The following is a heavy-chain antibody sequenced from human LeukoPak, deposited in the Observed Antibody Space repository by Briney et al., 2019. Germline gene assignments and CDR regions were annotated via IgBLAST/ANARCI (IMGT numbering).Heavy chain of an antibody. D-gene: IGHD3-22*01. J-gene: IGHJ4*02. CDR1: GFTFSSHV. CDR2: ISGSGDRT. V-gene: IGHV3-23*01. CDR3: VKEYDSGGYGLPG. Sequence: PGGSLRLSRVASGFTFSSHVMTWVRQAPGRGLEWVSVISGSGDRTYYADSVKGRYTISRDNSKNTLYLQMNTLRGEDTGVYYCVKEYDSGGYGLPGWGQKTLVTVSS.